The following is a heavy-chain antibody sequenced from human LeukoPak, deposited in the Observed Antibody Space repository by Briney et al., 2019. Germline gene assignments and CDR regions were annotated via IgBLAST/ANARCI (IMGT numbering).Heavy chain of an antibody. CDR2: IYYSGST. V-gene: IGHV4-39*01. CDR3: VRHEQLLWASFDP. CDR1: GGSISRGSYS. Sequence: SETLSLTCTVSGGSISRGSYSWGWIRQPPGKGLEWIGSIYYSGSTYYNPSLKSRVTISIDTSKIHFSLELSSVTAADTAVYYCVRHEQLLWASFDPWGQGTLVTVSS. D-gene: IGHD3-10*01. J-gene: IGHJ5*02.